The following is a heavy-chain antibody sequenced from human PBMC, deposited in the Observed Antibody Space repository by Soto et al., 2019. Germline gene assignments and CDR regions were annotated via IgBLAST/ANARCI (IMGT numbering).Heavy chain of an antibody. V-gene: IGHV3-11*01. D-gene: IGHD3-16*01. CDR1: GFTFSDYY. Sequence: GGSLRLSCATSGFTFSDYYMNWIRQAPGKGLEWVSYISGSGSTIYYADSVKGRFTISRDSAKNSLYLQMNRLRAEDAAVYYCARLGRGTSKPKLPFYYYALDVWGQGTTVTVSS. J-gene: IGHJ6*02. CDR2: ISGSGSTI. CDR3: ARLGRGTSKPKLPFYYYALDV.